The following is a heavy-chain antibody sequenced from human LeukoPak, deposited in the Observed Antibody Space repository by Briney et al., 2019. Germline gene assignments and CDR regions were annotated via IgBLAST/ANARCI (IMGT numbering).Heavy chain of an antibody. J-gene: IGHJ4*02. CDR3: ARDRDSSSYFDY. D-gene: IGHD6-6*01. Sequence: SETLSLTCTVSGGSISSSSYYWGWIRQPPGKGLGWIGSIYYSGSTYYNPSLKSRVTISVDTSKNQFSLKLSSVTAADTAVYYCARDRDSSSYFDYWGQGTLVTVSS. CDR2: IYYSGST. CDR1: GGSISSSSYY. V-gene: IGHV4-39*07.